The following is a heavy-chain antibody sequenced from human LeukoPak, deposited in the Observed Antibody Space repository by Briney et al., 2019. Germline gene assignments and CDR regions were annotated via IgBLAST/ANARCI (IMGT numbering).Heavy chain of an antibody. CDR3: ARGQWLVWYFQH. D-gene: IGHD6-19*01. CDR1: GGTFSSYA. J-gene: IGHJ1*01. Sequence: SVKVSCKASGGTFSSYAISWVRQAPGQGLEWMGRIIPILGIANYAQKFQGRVTITADKSTSTAYMELSSLRSEDTAVYYCARGQWLVWYFQHWGQGTLVTVSS. V-gene: IGHV1-69*04. CDR2: IIPILGIA.